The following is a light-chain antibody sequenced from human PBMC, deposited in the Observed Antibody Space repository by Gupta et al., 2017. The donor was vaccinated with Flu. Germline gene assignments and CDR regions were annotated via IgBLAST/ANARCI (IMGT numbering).Light chain of an antibody. Sequence: DIQMTQSPSSLSASVGDRVTITCRASQSISNYLNWYQQKPGKAPKLLIYAASSLQSGVPSRFSGGGSGTDFTLTISTRQPEDFATYYCQQSYSTPQVTFGHGTKVDIK. V-gene: IGKV1-39*01. CDR3: QQSYSTPQVT. CDR2: AAS. J-gene: IGKJ3*01. CDR1: QSISNY.